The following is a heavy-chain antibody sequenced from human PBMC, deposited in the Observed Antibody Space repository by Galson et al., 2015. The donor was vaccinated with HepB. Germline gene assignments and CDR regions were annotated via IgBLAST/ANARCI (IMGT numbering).Heavy chain of an antibody. CDR1: GYTFTSYG. CDR3: ARASITMVRIGAFDI. Sequence: SVKVSCKASGYTFTSYGISWVRQAPGQGLEWMGWISAYNGNTNYAQKLQGRVTMTTDTSTSTAYMKLRSLRSDDTAVYYCARASITMVRIGAFDIWGQGTMVTVSS. V-gene: IGHV1-18*01. D-gene: IGHD3-10*01. CDR2: ISAYNGNT. J-gene: IGHJ3*02.